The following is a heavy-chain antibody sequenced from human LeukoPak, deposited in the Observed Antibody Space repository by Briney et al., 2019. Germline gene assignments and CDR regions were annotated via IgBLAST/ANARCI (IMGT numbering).Heavy chain of an antibody. V-gene: IGHV5-51*01. Sequence: GESLKISCKGSGYSFSSYWIAWVRQMPGKGLGWMGSIYPGDSDTRYSPSFQGLVTISADKSISTAYLQWSSLKASDTAMYYCARPTYFYDSSGSLYYFDFWGQGTLVTVSS. CDR2: IYPGDSDT. J-gene: IGHJ4*02. CDR1: GYSFSSYW. D-gene: IGHD3-22*01. CDR3: ARPTYFYDSSGSLYYFDF.